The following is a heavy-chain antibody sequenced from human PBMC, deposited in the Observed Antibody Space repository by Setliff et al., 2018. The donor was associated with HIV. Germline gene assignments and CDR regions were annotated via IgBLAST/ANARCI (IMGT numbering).Heavy chain of an antibody. CDR2: ISAYNGNT. CDR1: GYTFTSFG. V-gene: IGHV1-18*01. J-gene: IGHJ4*02. D-gene: IGHD6-13*01. CDR3: ARPRIEGGQLVDY. Sequence: ASVKVSCKASGYTFTSFGISWVRQAPGQGLEWMGRISAYNGNTDHAQRLQGRVTMTTDTSTRTAYMELRSLRSDDTAVYYCARPRIEGGQLVDYWGQGTQVTVSS.